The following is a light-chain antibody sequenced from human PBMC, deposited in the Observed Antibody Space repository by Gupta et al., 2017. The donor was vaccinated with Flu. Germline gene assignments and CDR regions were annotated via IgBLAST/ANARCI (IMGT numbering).Light chain of an antibody. CDR3: GTWDTSLSALL. CDR1: RSNIGYNY. CDR2: EDN. Sequence: QSVLTQPPSVSAAPGPRVTISCSGSRSNIGYNYVSWYQQLPGTVPKLLIYEDNNRPSGISDRFSGSKSGTSATLDITGVQTGDEADYYCGTWDTSLSALLFGTGTRVTVL. V-gene: IGLV1-51*02. J-gene: IGLJ1*01.